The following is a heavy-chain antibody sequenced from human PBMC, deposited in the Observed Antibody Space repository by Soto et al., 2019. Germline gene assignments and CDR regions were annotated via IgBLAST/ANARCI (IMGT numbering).Heavy chain of an antibody. CDR2: INPNSGGT. Sequence: ASVKVSCKASGYTFTGYYMHWVRQAPGQGLEWMGWINPNSGGTNYAQKFQGWVTMTRDTSISTAYMELSRLRSDDTAVYYCARAAGRGYTWFDTWGQGTLVTVSS. CDR1: GYTFTGYY. V-gene: IGHV1-2*04. CDR3: ARAAGRGYTWFDT. J-gene: IGHJ5*02.